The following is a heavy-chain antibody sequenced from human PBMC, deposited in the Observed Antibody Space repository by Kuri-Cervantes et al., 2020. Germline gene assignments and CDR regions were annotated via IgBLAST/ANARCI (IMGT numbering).Heavy chain of an antibody. J-gene: IGHJ3*02. Sequence: LSLTCAASGLTFSFSNAWMSWVRQAPGKGLEWVANIKQDGSDEYYVDSVRGRFTISRDSAKNSLFLQMNSLRAEDTAVYYCARSIGWRSGFDIWGQGTMVTVSS. V-gene: IGHV3-7*01. CDR3: ARSIGWRSGFDI. CDR1: GLTFSFSNAW. D-gene: IGHD3-3*01. CDR2: IKQDGSDE.